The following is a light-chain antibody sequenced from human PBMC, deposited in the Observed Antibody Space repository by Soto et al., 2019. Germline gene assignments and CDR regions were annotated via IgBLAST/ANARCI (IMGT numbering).Light chain of an antibody. CDR1: QSVHNTY. Sequence: EIVLTQSPGTLSLSPGERASLFCRASQSVHNTYLAWYQQKPGQAPRLLIYGASNRATGIPDRFSGSGSGTDFTLTISRLEPEDFAVYYCQQYGSSPGFTFGPGTKVDIK. CDR2: GAS. V-gene: IGKV3-20*01. CDR3: QQYGSSPGFT. J-gene: IGKJ3*01.